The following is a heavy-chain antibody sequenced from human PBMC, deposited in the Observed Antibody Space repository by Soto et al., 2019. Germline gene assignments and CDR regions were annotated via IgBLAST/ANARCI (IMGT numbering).Heavy chain of an antibody. V-gene: IGHV4-34*01. CDR2: INHSGST. CDR3: ASLTGDTDKTGDAFDI. Sequence: SETLSLTCAVYGGSFSGYYWSWIRQPPGKGLEWIGEINHSGSTNYNPSLKSRVTISVDTSKNQFSVKLSSVTAADTAVYYWASLTGDTDKTGDAFDIWGQGTMVTVSS. J-gene: IGHJ3*02. CDR1: GGSFSGYY. D-gene: IGHD7-27*01.